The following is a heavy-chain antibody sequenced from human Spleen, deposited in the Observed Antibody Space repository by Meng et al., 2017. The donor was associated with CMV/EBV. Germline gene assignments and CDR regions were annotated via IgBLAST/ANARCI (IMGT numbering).Heavy chain of an antibody. V-gene: IGHV1-2*02. D-gene: IGHD2-2*01. CDR3: ARDIVVVPAVVGMDV. CDR1: GYTFTGYY. CDR2: INPNSGGT. Sequence: ASVKVSCKASGYTFTGYYMHWVRQAPGQGLEWMGWINPNSGGTNYAQKFQGRVTMTRDTSISTAYMELSRLRSDDTAVYYCARDIVVVPAVVGMDVWGQGTTVTVSS. J-gene: IGHJ6*02.